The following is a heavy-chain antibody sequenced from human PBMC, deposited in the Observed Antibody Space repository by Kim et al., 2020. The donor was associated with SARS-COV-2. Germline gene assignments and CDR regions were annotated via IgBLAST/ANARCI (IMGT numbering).Heavy chain of an antibody. V-gene: IGHV1-3*01. D-gene: IGHD3-22*01. J-gene: IGHJ4*02. CDR3: ARVDSSGYYHYFDY. Sequence: ASVKVSCKASGYTFTTYAMHWVRQAPGQRLEWMGWINAGNGNTKYSQKFQGRVTITRDTSASTAYMELSSLRSEYTAVYYCARVDSSGYYHYFDYWGQGTLVTVSS. CDR1: GYTFTTYA. CDR2: INAGNGNT.